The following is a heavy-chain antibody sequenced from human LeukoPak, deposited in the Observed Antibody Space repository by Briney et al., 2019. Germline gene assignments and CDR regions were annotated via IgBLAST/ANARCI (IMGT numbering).Heavy chain of an antibody. V-gene: IGHV4-59*12. CDR1: GGSISSYY. D-gene: IGHD4-17*01. CDR2: IYYSGST. Sequence: SETLSLTCTVSGGSISSYYWSWIRQPPGKGLEWIGYIYYSGSTNYNPSLKSRVTISVDTSKNQFSLKLSSVTAADTAVYYCARGDYAIIDFDYWGQGTLVTVSS. J-gene: IGHJ4*02. CDR3: ARGDYAIIDFDY.